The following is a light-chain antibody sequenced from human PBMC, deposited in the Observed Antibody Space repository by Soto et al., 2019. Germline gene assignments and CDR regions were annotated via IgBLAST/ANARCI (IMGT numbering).Light chain of an antibody. J-gene: IGLJ1*01. CDR3: CAYVGARTYV. Sequence: QSALTQPGSVSGSLGQSITISCTGTIXDVGRFNVVSWFQQHPGQVPKLIIYEGSRRPSGVSSRFSGSKSGNTASLTISGLQAEDEADYYCCAYVGARTYVFGTGTKVTVL. V-gene: IGLV2-23*01. CDR2: EGS. CDR1: IXDVGRFNV.